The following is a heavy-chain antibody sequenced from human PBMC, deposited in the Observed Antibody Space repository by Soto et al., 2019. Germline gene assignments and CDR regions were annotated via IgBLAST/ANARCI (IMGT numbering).Heavy chain of an antibody. CDR3: ARVGPWVPYYYDSSPYTFENWFDP. Sequence: SETLSLTCAVSGYSISSGYYWGWLRQPPGKGLEWIGSIHHGGSTYYNPSLNSRVTLSIDMTNNHVSLILNSVTAADTAVYYCARVGPWVPYYYDSSPYTFENWFDPWGQGTLVTVSS. CDR2: IHHGGST. CDR1: GYSISSGYY. J-gene: IGHJ5*02. D-gene: IGHD3-22*01. V-gene: IGHV4-38-2*01.